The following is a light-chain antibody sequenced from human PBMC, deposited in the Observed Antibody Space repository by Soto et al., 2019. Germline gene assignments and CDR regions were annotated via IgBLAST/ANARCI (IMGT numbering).Light chain of an antibody. CDR1: RSDVGSYNR. Sequence: QSALTQPRSVSGSPGQSVTISCTGTRSDVGSYNRVSWYQQPPGKAPKLMIYDVSQRPLGVPDRFSGSKSDNTASLTISGLQAEDEADYYCCSYAGTYTYVFGTGTKLTVL. J-gene: IGLJ1*01. CDR2: DVS. V-gene: IGLV2-11*01. CDR3: CSYAGTYTYV.